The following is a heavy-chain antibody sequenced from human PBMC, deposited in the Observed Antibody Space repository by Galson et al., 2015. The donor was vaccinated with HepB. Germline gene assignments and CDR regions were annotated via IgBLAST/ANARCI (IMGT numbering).Heavy chain of an antibody. J-gene: IGHJ2*01. V-gene: IGHV3-30-3*01. Sequence: SLRLSCAASGFTFSSYAMHWVRQAPGKGLEWVAVISYDGSNKYYADSVKGRFTISRDNSKNTLYLQMNSLRAEDTAVYYCARVARPPYSSGWYSLGWFWYFDLWGRGTLVTVSS. D-gene: IGHD6-19*01. CDR1: GFTFSSYA. CDR2: ISYDGSNK. CDR3: ARVARPPYSSGWYSLGWFWYFDL.